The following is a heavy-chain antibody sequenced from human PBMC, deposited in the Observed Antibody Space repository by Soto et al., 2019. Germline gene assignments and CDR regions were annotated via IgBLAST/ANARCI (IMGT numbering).Heavy chain of an antibody. V-gene: IGHV4-30-2*01. CDR2: IYHTGTT. CDR1: GDSITSVGYS. Sequence: SSETLSLTXAVFGDSITSVGYSWSWIRQPPWKALEWIGYIYHTGTTYYTAALKSRVTISLDRSKNRISLSLNSVTAADTAVYYCAATVFGEYSHYALDVWGQGTTVTVSS. D-gene: IGHD3-3*01. CDR3: AATVFGEYSHYALDV. J-gene: IGHJ6*02.